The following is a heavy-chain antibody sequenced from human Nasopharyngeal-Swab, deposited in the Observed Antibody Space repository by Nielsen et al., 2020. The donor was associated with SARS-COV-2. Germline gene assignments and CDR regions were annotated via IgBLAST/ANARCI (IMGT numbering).Heavy chain of an antibody. Sequence: ASVKVSCKPSGYTFTDYYIHWVRQAPGQGLEWMGWINPHSGGTNFAQKFQGRVTMTRDTSIRTAFMELSSLRSDDTAVYYCARGGPGNYLRFDIWGQGTMVTVSS. CDR3: ARGGPGNYLRFDI. CDR1: GYTFTDYY. J-gene: IGHJ3*02. CDR2: INPHSGGT. V-gene: IGHV1-2*02. D-gene: IGHD1-7*01.